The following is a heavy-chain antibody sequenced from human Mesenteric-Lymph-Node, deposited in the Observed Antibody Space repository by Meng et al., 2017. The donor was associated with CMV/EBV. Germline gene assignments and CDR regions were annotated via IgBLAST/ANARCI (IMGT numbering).Heavy chain of an antibody. J-gene: IGHJ4*02. D-gene: IGHD2-8*01. CDR1: GFTFSSYW. Sequence: GESLKISCAASGFTFSSYWMSWVRQAPGKRLEWVSSISTSSSHRYYADSVKGRFTVSRDNAKSSLYLQLNSLTAEDTAVYYCARRYCTNGVCPFDSWGQGTLVTVSS. CDR3: ARRYCTNGVCPFDS. CDR2: ISTSSSHR. V-gene: IGHV3-21*01.